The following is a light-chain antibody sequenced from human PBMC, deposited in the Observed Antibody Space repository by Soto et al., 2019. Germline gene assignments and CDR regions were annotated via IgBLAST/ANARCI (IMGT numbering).Light chain of an antibody. Sequence: DIQMTQTPFTLSGSVGERVTSSCRASQRISNHLAWYQQKAGKAPKLLIFDASILEGGVPSRFSGTGAETDFTLTITSLQGDDFANYYCQQYHHDSPTGTFGQGTKVDIK. CDR2: DAS. V-gene: IGKV1-5*01. J-gene: IGKJ1*01. CDR1: QRISNH. CDR3: QQYHHDSPTGT.